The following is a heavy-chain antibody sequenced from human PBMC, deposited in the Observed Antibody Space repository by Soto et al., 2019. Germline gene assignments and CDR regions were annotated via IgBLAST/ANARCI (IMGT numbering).Heavy chain of an antibody. V-gene: IGHV4-34*01. D-gene: IGHD3-16*02. CDR1: GGSFSGYY. CDR2: INHSGST. J-gene: IGHJ5*02. CDR3: ARGGGYDYVWGSYRGLNWFDP. Sequence: SETLSLTCAVYGGSFSGYYWSWIRQPPGKGLEWIGEINHSGSTNYNPSLKSRVTISVDTSKNQFSLKLSSVTAADTAVYYCARGGGYDYVWGSYRGLNWFDPWGQGTLVTVSS.